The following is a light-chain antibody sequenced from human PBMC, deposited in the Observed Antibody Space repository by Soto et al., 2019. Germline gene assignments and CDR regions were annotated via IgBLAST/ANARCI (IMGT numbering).Light chain of an antibody. J-gene: IGKJ1*01. Sequence: EIVLTQSPGTLSLSPGERATLSCWASQSVSSSSLAWYQQMPGQAHRLLIYGASARATGIPDRFSGSGSGADFTLTISRLEPVDFAVYYCHHYGNSLWTFGQGTKVEIK. CDR1: QSVSSSS. CDR3: HHYGNSLWT. V-gene: IGKV3-20*01. CDR2: GAS.